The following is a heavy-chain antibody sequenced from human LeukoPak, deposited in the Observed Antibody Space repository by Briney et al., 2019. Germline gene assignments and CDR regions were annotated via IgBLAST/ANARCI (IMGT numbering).Heavy chain of an antibody. Sequence: GGSLRLSCTASGFTFSSYWMHWVRQAPGKGLVWVSRINSNGGSTSYADSVKGRFAIFRDNAKHTLYLQMNSLRAEDTAVYYCARRIQGMAPYYFDYWGQGTLVTVSS. J-gene: IGHJ4*02. D-gene: IGHD5-24*01. CDR1: GFTFSSYW. CDR2: INSNGGST. CDR3: ARRIQGMAPYYFDY. V-gene: IGHV3-74*01.